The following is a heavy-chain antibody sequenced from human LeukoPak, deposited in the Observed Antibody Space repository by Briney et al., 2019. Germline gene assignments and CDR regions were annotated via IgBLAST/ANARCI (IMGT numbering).Heavy chain of an antibody. J-gene: IGHJ4*02. D-gene: IGHD1-1*01. Sequence: PSETLSLTCAVSVYSISSGYYWGWIRQPPGEGLEGFGGIDHLGSTYSNPSLKSRVTISVDTSKNTSSLKLSTVTASVTAVYYCASSARYGPLDYWGQGTLVTVSS. CDR1: VYSISSGYY. CDR3: ASSARYGPLDY. CDR2: IDHLGST. V-gene: IGHV4-38-2*01.